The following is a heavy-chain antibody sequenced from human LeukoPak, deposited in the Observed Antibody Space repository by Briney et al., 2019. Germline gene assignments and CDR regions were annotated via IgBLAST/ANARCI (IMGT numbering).Heavy chain of an antibody. J-gene: IGHJ4*02. CDR3: ARLPDY. V-gene: IGHV2-70*04. Sequence: SGPTLVNPTQTLTLTCTFSGFSLSTSGMRVSWIRQPPGKALEWLARIDWDDDKFYSTSLKTRPTISKDTSKNQVVLTMTNMDPVDTATYYCARLPDYWGQGTLVTVSS. CDR2: IDWDDDK. CDR1: GFSLSTSGMR.